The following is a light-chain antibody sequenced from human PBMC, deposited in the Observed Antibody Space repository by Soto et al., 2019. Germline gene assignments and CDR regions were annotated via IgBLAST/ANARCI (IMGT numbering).Light chain of an antibody. CDR1: SSDVGGYNY. Sequence: QSALTQPASVSGSPGQSITISCTGTSSDVGGYNYVSWYQQHPGKAPKLMIFDVRNRPSGISNRFSGSKSGNTASLTISGLQAEDEADYYCSSYSSSSTLVLFGGGTKVTVL. J-gene: IGLJ2*01. CDR3: SSYSSSSTLVL. V-gene: IGLV2-14*01. CDR2: DVR.